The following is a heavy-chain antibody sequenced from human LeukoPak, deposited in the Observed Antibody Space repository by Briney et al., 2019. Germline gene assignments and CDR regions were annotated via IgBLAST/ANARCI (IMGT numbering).Heavy chain of an antibody. Sequence: GGSLRLSCAASGFTFSNFAMSWVRQAPGKGLERVSSISGSGGSTYYADSVKGRFTISRDNSKNTLYLHMNGLRAEDPAVYYCAKDLTTVTTGDYWGQGTLVTVSS. D-gene: IGHD4-17*01. J-gene: IGHJ4*02. CDR2: ISGSGGST. CDR3: AKDLTTVTTGDY. V-gene: IGHV3-23*01. CDR1: GFTFSNFA.